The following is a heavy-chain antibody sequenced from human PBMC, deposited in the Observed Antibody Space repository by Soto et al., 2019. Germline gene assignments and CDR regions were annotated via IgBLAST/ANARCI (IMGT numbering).Heavy chain of an antibody. D-gene: IGHD2-21*02. J-gene: IGHJ3*02. Sequence: GESLKISGKCSGYSFTNYCIGWVVQMPGKGLEWMGVIYPGDSDTRYNPSFEGQAIISSDKSISTVYLQWSSLKASDTAMYYCAIGGDWYFFDIWAQGTMVTVSS. CDR2: IYPGDSDT. CDR1: GYSFTNYC. V-gene: IGHV5-51*01. CDR3: AIGGDWYFFDI.